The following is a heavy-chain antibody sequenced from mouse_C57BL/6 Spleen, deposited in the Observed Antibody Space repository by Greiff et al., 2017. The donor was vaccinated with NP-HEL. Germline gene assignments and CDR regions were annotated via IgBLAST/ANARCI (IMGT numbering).Heavy chain of an antibody. CDR3: ARGITTVPLCAY. J-gene: IGHJ3*01. CDR2: IHPNSGST. V-gene: IGHV1-64*01. D-gene: IGHD1-1*01. Sequence: VQLQQPGAELVKPGASVKLSCTASGYTFPSYWLHWVKQRPGQGLEWIGMIHPNSGSTNYNEQFTSKATLTVDKSSSTAYMQLSSLTSEDSAVYYCARGITTVPLCAYWGQGTLVTVSA. CDR1: GYTFPSYW.